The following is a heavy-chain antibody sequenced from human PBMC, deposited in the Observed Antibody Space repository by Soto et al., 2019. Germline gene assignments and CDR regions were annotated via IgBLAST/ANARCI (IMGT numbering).Heavy chain of an antibody. D-gene: IGHD3-3*01. Sequence: QVQLVESGGGVVQPGRSLRLSCAASGFTFSSYAMHWVRQAPGKGLEWVAVISYDGSNKYYADSVKGRFTISRDNSKDTLYLQMNSLRAEDTAVYYCARDRIRFLEWLSSHSHYYGMDVWGQGTTVTVSS. CDR3: ARDRIRFLEWLSSHSHYYGMDV. CDR1: GFTFSSYA. J-gene: IGHJ6*02. V-gene: IGHV3-30-3*01. CDR2: ISYDGSNK.